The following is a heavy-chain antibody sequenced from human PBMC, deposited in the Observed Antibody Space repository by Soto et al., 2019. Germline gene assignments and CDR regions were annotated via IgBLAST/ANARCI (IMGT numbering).Heavy chain of an antibody. J-gene: IGHJ4*02. CDR2: ISAYNGNT. CDR3: ARTSVDFWSGYYPDY. CDR1: GYTFTSYG. Sequence: GASVKFSCKASGYTFTSYGISWVRQAPGQGLEWMGWISAYNGNTNYAQKLQGRVTMTTDTSTSTAYMELRSLRSDDTAVYYCARTSVDFWSGYYPDYWGQGTLVTVSS. V-gene: IGHV1-18*01. D-gene: IGHD3-3*01.